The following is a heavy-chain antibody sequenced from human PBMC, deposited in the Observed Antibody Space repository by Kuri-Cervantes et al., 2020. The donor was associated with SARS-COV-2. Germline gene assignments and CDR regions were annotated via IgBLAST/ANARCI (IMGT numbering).Heavy chain of an antibody. J-gene: IGHJ6*03. Sequence: LSLTCAASGFTFSSYAMHWVRQAPGKGLEWVAVISYDGSNKYYADSVKGRFTISRDNSKNTLYLQMNSLRAEDTAVYYCARAAFYYYYYYMDVWGKGTTVTVSS. CDR3: ARAAFYYYYYYMDV. CDR2: ISYDGSNK. V-gene: IGHV3-30-3*01. CDR1: GFTFSSYA.